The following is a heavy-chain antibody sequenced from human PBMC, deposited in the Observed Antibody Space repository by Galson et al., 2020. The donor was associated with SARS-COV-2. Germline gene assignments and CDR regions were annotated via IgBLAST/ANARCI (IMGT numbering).Heavy chain of an antibody. CDR3: ARGRVDTAMVTWVSYYYYYMDV. V-gene: IGHV3-13*01. D-gene: IGHD5-18*01. Sequence: GGSLRLSCAASGFTFSSYDMHWVRQATGKGLEWVSAIGTAGDTYYPGSVKGRFTISRENAKNSLYLQMNSLRAGDTAVYYCARGRVDTAMVTWVSYYYYYMDVWGKGTTVTVSS. J-gene: IGHJ6*03. CDR1: GFTFSSYD. CDR2: IGTAGDT.